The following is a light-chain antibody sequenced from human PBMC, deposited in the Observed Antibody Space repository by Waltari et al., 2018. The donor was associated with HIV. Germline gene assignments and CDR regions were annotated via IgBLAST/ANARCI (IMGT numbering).Light chain of an antibody. CDR3: GTWDSSLSAVL. J-gene: IGLJ2*01. CDR2: DKT. Sequence: QSVLTQPPSVSAAPGQKVTISCSGSSPNIGSNRVFWYQQLPGTAPNHLIYDKTNRPSGIPDRFSGSKSGTLATLGITGLQAGDEADYYCGTWDSSLSAVLFGGGTKLTVL. V-gene: IGLV1-51*01. CDR1: SPNIGSNR.